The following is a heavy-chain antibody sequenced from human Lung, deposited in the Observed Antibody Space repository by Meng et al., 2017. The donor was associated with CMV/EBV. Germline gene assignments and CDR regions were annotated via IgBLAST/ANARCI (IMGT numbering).Heavy chain of an antibody. D-gene: IGHD4-11*01. CDR2: INPDGSDK. CDR1: GFTFSNYW. V-gene: IGHV3-7*01. Sequence: ESXKISCAASGFTFSNYWMTWVRQAPGKGLEWVANINPDGSDKYYVDSVKGRFTISRDNAKNSLYLQMISLRAEDTAVYYCARGRVSTAYWGTGTRVPVAS. J-gene: IGHJ4*01. CDR3: ARGRVSTAY.